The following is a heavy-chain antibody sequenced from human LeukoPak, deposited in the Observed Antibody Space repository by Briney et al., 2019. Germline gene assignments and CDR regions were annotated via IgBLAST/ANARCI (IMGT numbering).Heavy chain of an antibody. Sequence: SETLSLTCTVSGGSVSRDFWSWIRRPPGKGLEWIGYVYYTGSTNYNPSLKSRVTMSIDTSKNQFSLRLSSVTAADTAVYYCASGYGDYWFDPWGQGTLVTVSS. CDR1: GGSVSRDF. V-gene: IGHV4-59*02. CDR3: ASGYGDYWFDP. CDR2: VYYTGST. D-gene: IGHD4-17*01. J-gene: IGHJ5*02.